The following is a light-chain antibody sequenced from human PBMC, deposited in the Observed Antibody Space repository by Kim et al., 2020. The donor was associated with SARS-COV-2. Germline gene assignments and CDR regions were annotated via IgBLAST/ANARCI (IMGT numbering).Light chain of an antibody. CDR1: QNVSTN. V-gene: IGKV3-15*01. Sequence: ELVLTQSPAALSMSPGEGATLSCRASQNVSTNLAWYQQKPGQAPRLLIFGASIRATGIPARFGGTGSGTEFTLTISSLQSEDFAVYYCQQYNRWPPYIFGQGTKLEL. J-gene: IGKJ2*01. CDR3: QQYNRWPPYI. CDR2: GAS.